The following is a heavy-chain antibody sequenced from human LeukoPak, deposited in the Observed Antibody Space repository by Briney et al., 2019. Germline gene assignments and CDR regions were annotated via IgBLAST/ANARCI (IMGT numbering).Heavy chain of an antibody. Sequence: GGSLRLSCAASGFTFSSYGMHWVRQAPGKGLESVAVISYDGRNKYYADSVKGRFTISRDNSKNTLYLQMNSLRAEDTAVYYCARDRTTVTTDAFDIWGQGTMVTVSS. CDR2: ISYDGRNK. CDR3: ARDRTTVTTDAFDI. D-gene: IGHD4-17*01. V-gene: IGHV3-30*03. CDR1: GFTFSSYG. J-gene: IGHJ3*02.